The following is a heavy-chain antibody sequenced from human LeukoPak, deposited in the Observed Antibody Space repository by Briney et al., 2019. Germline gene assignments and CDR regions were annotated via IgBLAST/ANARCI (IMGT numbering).Heavy chain of an antibody. CDR3: ARDSLVSPSPLLDY. D-gene: IGHD6-6*01. J-gene: IGHJ4*02. CDR2: IIPIFGTA. Sequence: SVKVSCKASGGTFSSYAISWVRQAPGQGLEWMGGIIPIFGTANYAQKFQGRVTMTRDMSTSTVYMELSSLRSEDTAVYYCARDSLVSPSPLLDYWGQGTLVTVSS. CDR1: GGTFSSYA. V-gene: IGHV1-69*05.